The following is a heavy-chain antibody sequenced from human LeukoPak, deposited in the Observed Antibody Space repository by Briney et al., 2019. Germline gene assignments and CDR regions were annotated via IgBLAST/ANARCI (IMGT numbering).Heavy chain of an antibody. Sequence: ASVKVSCKASGYTFTNYGLSWVRQAPGQGLEWIGWISAYNDNTNYAQKLQGRVTMTTDTSTSTAYMELRSLRSDDTAVYYCARDCDRSGYYCYWGQGTLVTASS. J-gene: IGHJ4*02. CDR3: ARDCDRSGYYCY. CDR1: GYTFTNYG. D-gene: IGHD3-22*01. V-gene: IGHV1-18*04. CDR2: ISAYNDNT.